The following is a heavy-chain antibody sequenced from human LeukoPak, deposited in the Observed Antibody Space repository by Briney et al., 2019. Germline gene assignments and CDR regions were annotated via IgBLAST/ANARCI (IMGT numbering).Heavy chain of an antibody. CDR3: AKGIGDVVVVAATEDAFDI. V-gene: IGHV3-30*18. CDR2: ISYDGSNK. D-gene: IGHD2-15*01. J-gene: IGHJ3*02. CDR1: GFTFSSYG. Sequence: PGRSLRLSCAASGFTFSSYGMHWVRQAPGKGLEWVAVISYDGSNKYYADSVKGRFTISRDNSKNTLYLQMNSLGAEDTAVYYCAKGIGDVVVVAATEDAFDIWGQGTMVTVSS.